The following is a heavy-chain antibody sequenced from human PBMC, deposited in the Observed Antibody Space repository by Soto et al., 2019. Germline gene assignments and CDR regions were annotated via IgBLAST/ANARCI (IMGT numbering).Heavy chain of an antibody. Sequence: GGSLRLSCAASGVTFSTYGMHWVRQAPGKGLEWMTVIWYDGSQKYYGDSVNGRFTISRDNSKNTVYLQMNSLRVEDTAVYYCVKDHCGGDCYSEPYFDFWGRGSQVTVSS. V-gene: IGHV3-33*06. J-gene: IGHJ4*02. D-gene: IGHD2-21*02. CDR2: IWYDGSQK. CDR3: VKDHCGGDCYSEPYFDF. CDR1: GVTFSTYG.